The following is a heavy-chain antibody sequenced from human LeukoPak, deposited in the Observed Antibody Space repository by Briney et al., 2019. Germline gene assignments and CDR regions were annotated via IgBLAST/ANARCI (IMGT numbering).Heavy chain of an antibody. Sequence: GGSLRLSCAASDFSFITYAMSWVRQAPGKGLEWVSTISGIGDATYYADSVKGRFTISRDNSKNTLYLQMNSLRVEDTAVYYCAKSHHVTAIDYWGQGTLVTVSS. V-gene: IGHV3-23*01. CDR2: ISGIGDAT. CDR1: DFSFITYA. D-gene: IGHD2-21*02. J-gene: IGHJ4*02. CDR3: AKSHHVTAIDY.